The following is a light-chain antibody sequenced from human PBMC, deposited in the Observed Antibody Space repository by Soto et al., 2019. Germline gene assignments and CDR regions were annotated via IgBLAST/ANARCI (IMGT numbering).Light chain of an antibody. CDR1: QSISSR. Sequence: DIQMTQSPSTLSASVGDRVTITCRASQSISSRLAWYQQEPGKAPKLLMYKASTLEGGVPSRFSGSESGTEFTLTISSLQPDDFANYYCQQYNDYPSTFGRGTKVEI. CDR3: QQYNDYPST. CDR2: KAS. J-gene: IGKJ1*01. V-gene: IGKV1-5*03.